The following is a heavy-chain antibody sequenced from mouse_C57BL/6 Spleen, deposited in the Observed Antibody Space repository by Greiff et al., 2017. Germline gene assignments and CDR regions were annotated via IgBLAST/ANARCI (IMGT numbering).Heavy chain of an antibody. V-gene: IGHV2-2*01. D-gene: IGHD2-4*01. Sequence: QVQLKESGPGLVQPSQSLSITCTVSGFSLTSYGVHWVRQSPGKGLEWLGVIWSGGSTDYNAAFISRLSISKDNSKSQVFFKMNSLQADDTAIYYCASPIYYDYVSPFAYWGQGTLVTVSA. J-gene: IGHJ3*01. CDR1: GFSLTSYG. CDR3: ASPIYYDYVSPFAY. CDR2: IWSGGST.